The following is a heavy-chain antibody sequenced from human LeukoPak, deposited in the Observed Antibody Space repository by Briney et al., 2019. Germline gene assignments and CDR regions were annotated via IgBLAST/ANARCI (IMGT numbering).Heavy chain of an antibody. CDR1: GGSTSSSSYY. V-gene: IGHV4-39*01. D-gene: IGHD2-2*01. CDR2: IYYSGST. J-gene: IGHJ3*02. CDR3: AGTLDCSSTSCPKGGAFDI. Sequence: SGTLFLTCTVSGGSTSSSSYYWGWIRQPPGKGLEWIGSIYYSGSTYYNPSLKSRVTISVDTSKNQFSLKLSSVTAADTAVYYCAGTLDCSSTSCPKGGAFDIWGQGTMVTVSS.